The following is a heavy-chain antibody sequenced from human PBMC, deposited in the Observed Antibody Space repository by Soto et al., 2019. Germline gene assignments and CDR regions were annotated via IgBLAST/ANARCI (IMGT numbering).Heavy chain of an antibody. CDR1: GYTLTELS. CDR3: ATLVGDYGSGSIDWYFDL. D-gene: IGHD3-10*01. Sequence: ASVKVSCKVSGYTLTELSMHWVRQAPGKGLEWMGGFDPEDGETIYAQKFQGRVTMTEDTSTDTAYMELSSLRSEDTAVYYCATLVGDYGSGSIDWYFDLWGRGTLVTVSS. CDR2: FDPEDGET. V-gene: IGHV1-24*01. J-gene: IGHJ2*01.